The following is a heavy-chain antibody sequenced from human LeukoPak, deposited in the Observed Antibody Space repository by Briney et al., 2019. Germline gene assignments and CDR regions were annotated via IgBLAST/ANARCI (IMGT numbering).Heavy chain of an antibody. CDR2: ISAYNGNT. V-gene: IGHV1-18*01. Sequence: ASVKVSCKASGYTFTSYGISWVRQAPGQGLEWMGWISAYNGNTNYAQKLQGRVTMTTDTSTSTGYMELRSLRSDDTAVYYGARGWLAYNWDDPGGQGTLVTVSS. D-gene: IGHD6-19*01. J-gene: IGHJ5*02. CDR1: GYTFTSYG. CDR3: ARGWLAYNWDDP.